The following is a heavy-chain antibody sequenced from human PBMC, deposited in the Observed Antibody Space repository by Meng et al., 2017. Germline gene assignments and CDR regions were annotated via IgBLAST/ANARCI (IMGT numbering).Heavy chain of an antibody. Sequence: QGPLQESGPGLVRPSETLSLTCTVSGGSVSSGSYYWSWIRQPPGKGLEWIGYIYYSGSTNYNPSLKSRVTISVDTSKNQFSLKLSSVTAADTAVYYCARVKITGTTRSIDYWGQGTLVTVSS. CDR2: IYYSGST. CDR3: ARVKITGTTRSIDY. CDR1: GGSVSSGSYY. V-gene: IGHV4-61*01. J-gene: IGHJ4*02. D-gene: IGHD1-7*01.